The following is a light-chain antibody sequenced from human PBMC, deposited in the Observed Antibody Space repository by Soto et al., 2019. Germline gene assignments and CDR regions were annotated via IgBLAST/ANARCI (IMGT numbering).Light chain of an antibody. CDR1: QSLLHSGGKTY. CDR3: MHTIEPPFT. V-gene: IGKV2D-29*01. J-gene: IGKJ3*01. CDR2: EVS. Sequence: DVVMTQTPLSLSVTPGQPASISCKSSQSLLHSGGKTYLSWYLQRQGQPPQLLIYEVSSRFSGVPDRFSGSGSGTDFTLKISRVEAGDIGVFYCMHTIEPPFTFGPGTKVDIK.